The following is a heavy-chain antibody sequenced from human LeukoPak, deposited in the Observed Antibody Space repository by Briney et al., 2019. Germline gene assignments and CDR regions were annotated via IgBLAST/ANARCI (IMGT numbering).Heavy chain of an antibody. D-gene: IGHD3-10*01. CDR3: AKDLWFGELSTVGMDV. CDR1: GFTFSGYG. J-gene: IGHJ6*02. V-gene: IGHV3-30*18. CDR2: ISYDRSNK. Sequence: GGSLRLSCAASGFTFSGYGMHWVRQAPGKGLEWVAVISYDRSNKYYADSVKGRFTISRDNSKNTLYLQMNSLRAEDTAVYYCAKDLWFGELSTVGMDVWGQGTTVTVSS.